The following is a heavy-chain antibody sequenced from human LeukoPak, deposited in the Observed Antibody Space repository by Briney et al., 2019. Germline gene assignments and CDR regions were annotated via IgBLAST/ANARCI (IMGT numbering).Heavy chain of an antibody. Sequence: GASVKVSCKASGYTFTSYAMNWVRQAPGQGLEWMGWINTNTGNPTYAQGFTGRFVFSLDTSVSTAYLQISSLKAEDTAVYYCARDAVPRPRAPIAAAGRASGYWGQGTLVTVSS. CDR3: ARDAVPRPRAPIAAAGRASGY. J-gene: IGHJ4*02. V-gene: IGHV7-4-1*02. CDR1: GYTFTSYA. CDR2: INTNTGNP. D-gene: IGHD6-13*01.